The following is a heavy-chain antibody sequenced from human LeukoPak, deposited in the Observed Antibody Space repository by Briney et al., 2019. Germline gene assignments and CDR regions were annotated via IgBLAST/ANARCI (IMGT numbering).Heavy chain of an antibody. Sequence: AGGSLRLSCAASGFTFSSYAMHWVRQAPGKGLEYVSAISSNGGSTYYANSVKGRFTISRDNSKNTLYLQMNSLRAEDTAVYYCAKATLYCSGGSCHIDYWGQGTLVTVSS. CDR3: AKATLYCSGGSCHIDY. J-gene: IGHJ4*02. CDR2: ISSNGGST. D-gene: IGHD2-15*01. CDR1: GFTFSSYA. V-gene: IGHV3-64*01.